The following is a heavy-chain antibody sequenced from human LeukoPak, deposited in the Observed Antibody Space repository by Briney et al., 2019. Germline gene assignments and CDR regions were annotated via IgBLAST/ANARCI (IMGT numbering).Heavy chain of an antibody. D-gene: IGHD3-3*01. V-gene: IGHV1-69*13. Sequence: GASVKVSCKASGGTFSNYAISWVRQAPGQGLEWMGGIIPIFGTANYAQKFQGRVTITADESTSIAYMELSSLRSEDTAVYYCARGGFEWSRLHAFDIWGQGTMVTVSS. J-gene: IGHJ3*02. CDR1: GGTFSNYA. CDR2: IIPIFGTA. CDR3: ARGGFEWSRLHAFDI.